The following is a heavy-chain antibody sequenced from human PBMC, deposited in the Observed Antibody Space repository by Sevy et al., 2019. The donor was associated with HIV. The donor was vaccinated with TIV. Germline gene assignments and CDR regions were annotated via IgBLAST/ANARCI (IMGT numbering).Heavy chain of an antibody. Sequence: GGSLRLSCAASGFTFSSYGMHWVRQAPGKGLEWVAVIWYDGSNKYYADSVKGRFTISRDNSKNTLYLQMNSLRAEDTAVYYCAREGGYCSGGSCWGAFDIWGQWTMVTVSS. CDR1: GFTFSSYG. CDR3: AREGGYCSGGSCWGAFDI. CDR2: IWYDGSNK. V-gene: IGHV3-33*01. J-gene: IGHJ3*02. D-gene: IGHD2-15*01.